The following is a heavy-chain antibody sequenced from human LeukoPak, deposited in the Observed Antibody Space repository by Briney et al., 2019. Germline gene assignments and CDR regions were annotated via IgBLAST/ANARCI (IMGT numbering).Heavy chain of an antibody. CDR2: ISSSGSTI. V-gene: IGHV3-11*04. D-gene: IGHD2-2*01. CDR3: ARNPPLGCSSTSCYLLYYYMDV. CDR1: GFTFSDYY. Sequence: GGSLRLSCAASGFTFSDYYMSWIRQAPGKGLEWVSYISSSGSTIYYADSVKGRFTISRDNAKNSLYLQMNSLRAEDTAVYNCARNPPLGCSSTSCYLLYYYMDVWGKGTTVTVSS. J-gene: IGHJ6*03.